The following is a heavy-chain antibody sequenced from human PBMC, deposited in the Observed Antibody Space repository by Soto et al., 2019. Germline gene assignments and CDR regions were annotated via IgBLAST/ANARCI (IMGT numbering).Heavy chain of an antibody. Sequence: QVQLVESGGGVVQPGRSLRLSCAASGFTFSNYGMHWVRQAPGKGLEWVAEIPYGGSNKYYADSVKGRFTISRDNSKNTLYLQMNSLRAEDTAVYYCARDLETTSSPNLWGRGTLVTVSS. CDR2: IPYGGSNK. J-gene: IGHJ4*02. CDR3: ARDLETTSSPNL. V-gene: IGHV3-30*03. CDR1: GFTFSNYG. D-gene: IGHD2-2*01.